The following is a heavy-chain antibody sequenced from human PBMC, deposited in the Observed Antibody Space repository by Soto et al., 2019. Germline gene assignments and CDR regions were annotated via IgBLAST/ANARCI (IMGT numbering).Heavy chain of an antibody. D-gene: IGHD1-1*01. J-gene: IGHJ4*02. Sequence: QVHLVQSRAEVKKPGASVKVSCKGSRYTCTSYGITWVRQAPGQGHEWMGWISAHNGNTDYAQRLQGRVTVTRDTSTSIAYMELRSLRSDDTAVYYCARGRYGDYWGQGALVTVSS. CDR2: ISAHNGNT. CDR1: RYTCTSYG. CDR3: ARGRYGDY. V-gene: IGHV1-18*01.